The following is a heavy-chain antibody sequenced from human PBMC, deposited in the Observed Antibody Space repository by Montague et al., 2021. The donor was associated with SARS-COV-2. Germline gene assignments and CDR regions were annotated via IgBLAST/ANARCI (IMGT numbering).Heavy chain of an antibody. CDR3: ASGKYYDFWSGNNSHDYVSGIDV. Sequence: SETLSLTCTVSGGSISSYYWSWIRKSAGKGLEWIWRVHTNGSADYNHSLTRRVTMSVDTSTNKFSLTLSSVTAADTAVYYCASGKYYDFWSGNNSHDYVSGIDVWGQGTTVTVSS. J-gene: IGHJ6*02. CDR2: VHTNGSA. V-gene: IGHV4-4*07. CDR1: GGSISSYY. D-gene: IGHD3-3*01.